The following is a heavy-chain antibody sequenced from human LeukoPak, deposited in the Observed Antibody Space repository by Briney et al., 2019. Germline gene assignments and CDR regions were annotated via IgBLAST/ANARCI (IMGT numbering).Heavy chain of an antibody. CDR1: GYTLTELS. J-gene: IGHJ4*02. V-gene: IGHV1-24*01. D-gene: IGHD2-2*01. CDR3: ATGTIYCSSCSDDY. Sequence: ASVKVSCKVSGYTLTELSMHWVRQAPGKGLEWMGGFDPEDGETPIFGQKFQGRVTMTEDTSTDTAYMELSSLRSDDTAVYYCATGTIYCSSCSDDYWGQGTLVTVSS. CDR2: FDPEDGET.